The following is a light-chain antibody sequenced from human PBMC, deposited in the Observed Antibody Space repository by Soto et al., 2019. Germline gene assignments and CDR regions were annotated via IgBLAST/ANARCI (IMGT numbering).Light chain of an antibody. CDR1: QSISSW. Sequence: DIQMTQSPSTLSASVGDRVTITCRASQSISSWLAWYQQKLGRAPRLLIYDASSLESGVPSRFSGSGYWAEFTLTMRSLQPVDFANYYCQPYSTYSSFTCGGG. CDR2: DAS. V-gene: IGKV1-5*01. CDR3: QPYSTYSSFT. J-gene: IGKJ3*01.